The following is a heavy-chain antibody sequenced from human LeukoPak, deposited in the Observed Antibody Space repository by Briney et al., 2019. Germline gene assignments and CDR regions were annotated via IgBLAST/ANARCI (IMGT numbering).Heavy chain of an antibody. Sequence: PGGSLRLSCVASGFTFSTYAMTWVRQAPGKGLEWVSAISGSGGNTYDADSVKGRFTISRDNSKNTLYLQMNSLRAEDTAVYYCAIGLGNYYKWDYWGQGTQVTVSS. CDR3: AIGLGNYYKWDY. CDR1: GFTFSTYA. D-gene: IGHD3-10*01. V-gene: IGHV3-23*01. CDR2: ISGSGGNT. J-gene: IGHJ4*02.